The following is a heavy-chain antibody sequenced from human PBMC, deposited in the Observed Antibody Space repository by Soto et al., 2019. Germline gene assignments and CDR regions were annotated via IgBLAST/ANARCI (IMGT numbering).Heavy chain of an antibody. CDR3: ARGGYYDSSGYYMAGYYGMDV. J-gene: IGHJ6*02. CDR2: INPNSGGT. CDR1: GYTFTGYY. Sequence: ASVKVSCKASGYTFTGYYMHWVRQAPGQGLEWMGWINPNSGGTNYAQKFQGRVTMTRDTSISTAYMELSRLRSDDTAVYYCARGGYYDSSGYYMAGYYGMDVWGQGTTVTVSS. V-gene: IGHV1-2*02. D-gene: IGHD3-22*01.